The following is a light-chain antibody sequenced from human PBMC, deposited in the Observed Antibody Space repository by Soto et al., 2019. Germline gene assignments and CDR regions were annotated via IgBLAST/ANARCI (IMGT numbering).Light chain of an antibody. Sequence: EIVWTQSPGTLSLSPGERATLSCRASQSVSSSYLAWYQQKPGQAPRLLIYGASSRATGIPDRFSGSGSGTDFTLTISRLEPEDFAVYYCQQYGSSPQTFGGGTKVDIK. J-gene: IGKJ4*01. CDR3: QQYGSSPQT. CDR2: GAS. V-gene: IGKV3-20*01. CDR1: QSVSSSY.